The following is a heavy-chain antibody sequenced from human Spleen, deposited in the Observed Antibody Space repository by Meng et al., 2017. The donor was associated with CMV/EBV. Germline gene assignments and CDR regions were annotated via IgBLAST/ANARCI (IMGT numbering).Heavy chain of an antibody. Sequence: TVSGGASSSSDYYSSWIRQPPGKGLEWIGYIYYSGSTYSNPSLKSRVTISVDTPKNQFSLKLSSVTAADTAVYYCARAGRRVVWFDPWGQGTLVTVSS. J-gene: IGHJ5*02. CDR3: ARAGRRVVWFDP. D-gene: IGHD3-3*01. CDR2: IYYSGST. V-gene: IGHV4-30-4*08. CDR1: GGASSSSDYY.